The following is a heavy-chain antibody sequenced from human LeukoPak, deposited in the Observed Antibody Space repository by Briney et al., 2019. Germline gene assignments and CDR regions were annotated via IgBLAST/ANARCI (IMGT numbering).Heavy chain of an antibody. Sequence: GGSLRLSCAASGFTFSAYHMNWVRRAPGKGLEWVSYIRSSSSTMYYADSVKGRFTISRDNAKNSLYLQMDSLRVEDTAVYYCVRDGLQFLDYFDYWGQGVLVTVSS. D-gene: IGHD3-3*01. V-gene: IGHV3-48*01. CDR1: GFTFSAYH. J-gene: IGHJ4*02. CDR2: IRSSSSTM. CDR3: VRDGLQFLDYFDY.